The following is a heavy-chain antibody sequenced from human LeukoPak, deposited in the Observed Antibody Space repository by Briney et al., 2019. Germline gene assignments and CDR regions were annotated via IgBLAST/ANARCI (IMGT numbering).Heavy chain of an antibody. D-gene: IGHD2-15*01. CDR1: GYSITSGYN. J-gene: IGHJ4*02. CDR2: IYHSGSA. V-gene: IGHV4-38-2*02. CDR3: ARELGYCSGGSCYRQSGYYFDY. Sequence: SETLSLTCTVSGYSITSGYNWAWIRQPPGKVLEWIGSIYHSGSAYYNPSLKSRVTISVDTSKNQFSLKLSSVTAADTAVYYCARELGYCSGGSCYRQSGYYFDYWGQGTLVTVSS.